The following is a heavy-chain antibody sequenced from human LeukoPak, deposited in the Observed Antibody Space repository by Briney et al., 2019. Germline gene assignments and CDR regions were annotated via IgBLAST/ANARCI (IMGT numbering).Heavy chain of an antibody. J-gene: IGHJ4*02. CDR3: XXXXXPGIVVADRDY. CDR2: ISGSGGTT. Sequence: SGGTLRLSCAASGFTFNRYGMSWVRQAPGKGLEWVSAISGSGGTTYYADSVKGRFTISRDNSNNTLYLQINSLRDEDTAVYYXXXXXXPGIVVADRDYWGQGTLVTVSS. CDR1: GFTFNRYG. D-gene: IGHD6-19*01. V-gene: IGHV3-23*01.